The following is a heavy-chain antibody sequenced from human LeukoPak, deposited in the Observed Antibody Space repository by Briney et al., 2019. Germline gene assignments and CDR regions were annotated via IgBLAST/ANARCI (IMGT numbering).Heavy chain of an antibody. J-gene: IGHJ6*04. CDR3: ARDSHPVTKGLYYYGMDV. CDR2: INAGNGNT. CDR1: GYILTSYG. V-gene: IGHV1-3*01. Sequence: ASVKISCKASGYILTSYGMHWVRQASGQRLEWMGWINAGNGNTKSSQKFQGRVTITRETSAKTAYMELSGLRSEDTAVYYCARDSHPVTKGLYYYGMDVWGKGTTVTVSS. D-gene: IGHD4-17*01.